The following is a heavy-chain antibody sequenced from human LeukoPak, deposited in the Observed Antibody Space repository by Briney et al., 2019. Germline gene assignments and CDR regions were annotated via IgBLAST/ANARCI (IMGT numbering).Heavy chain of an antibody. D-gene: IGHD3-22*01. CDR1: GYSISSGYY. CDR2: IYHTGST. CDR3: ARDDSSAGPKN. Sequence: SETLSLTCTVSGYSISSGYYWGWIRQPPGKGLEWIGSIYHTGSTYYSPSLKSRVTLSVDTSKNQFSLKLTSVTAADTAVYYCARDDSSAGPKNWGQGTLVTVSS. V-gene: IGHV4-38-2*02. J-gene: IGHJ4*02.